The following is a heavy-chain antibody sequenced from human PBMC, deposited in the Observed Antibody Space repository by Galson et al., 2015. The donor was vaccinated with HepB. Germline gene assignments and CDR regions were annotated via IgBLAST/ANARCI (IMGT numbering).Heavy chain of an antibody. CDR2: TIPIFGEA. Sequence: SVKVSCKVSGGTFSTYEVNWVRQGPGQGLEWMGGTIPIFGEAKYAPKFQGRVTITADESTSTAYMGLSNLTPADTAIYYCARPGRGFGGYDTDYYFASWGRGTLVTVSS. CDR3: ARPGRGFGGYDTDYYFAS. V-gene: IGHV1-69*13. CDR1: GGTFSTYE. D-gene: IGHD5-12*01. J-gene: IGHJ4*02.